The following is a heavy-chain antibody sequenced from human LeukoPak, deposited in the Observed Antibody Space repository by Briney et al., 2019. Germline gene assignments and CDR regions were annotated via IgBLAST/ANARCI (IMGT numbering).Heavy chain of an antibody. D-gene: IGHD2-2*01. V-gene: IGHV4-59*11. CDR3: ARASCSSTSCYTIDY. J-gene: IGHJ4*02. CDR2: IYYSGST. Sequence: SETLSLTCTVSGGSNSSHYWSWIRQPPGKGLEWIGYIYYSGSTNYNPSLKSRVTISVDTSTNQFSLKLSSVTAADTAVYYCARASCSSTSCYTIDYWGQGTLVTVSS. CDR1: GGSNSSHY.